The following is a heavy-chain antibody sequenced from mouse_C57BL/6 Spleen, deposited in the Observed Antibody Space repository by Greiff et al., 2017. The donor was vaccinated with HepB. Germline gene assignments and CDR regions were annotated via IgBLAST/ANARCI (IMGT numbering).Heavy chain of an antibody. V-gene: IGHV1-61*01. J-gene: IGHJ2*01. Sequence: VQLQQPGAELVRPGSSVKLSCKASGYTFTSYWMDWVKQRPGQGLEWIGNIYPSDSETHYNQKFKDKATLTVDKSSSTAYMQLSSLTSEDSAVYYCAITTVVADYFDYWGQGTTLTVSS. CDR2: IYPSDSET. CDR3: AITTVVADYFDY. CDR1: GYTFTSYW. D-gene: IGHD1-1*01.